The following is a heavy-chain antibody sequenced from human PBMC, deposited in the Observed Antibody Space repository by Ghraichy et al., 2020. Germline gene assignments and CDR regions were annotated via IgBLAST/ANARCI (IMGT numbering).Heavy chain of an antibody. D-gene: IGHD6-13*01. CDR2: IYASGCT. CDR1: GGPINFHY. CDR3: SADPDSSSWFHY. Sequence: ESLNISCTVSGGPINFHYWSWIRQLPGKTLEWIGYIYASGCTAYNPSLKSRLSISLDTSKNQFSLKLSSVTTADTAVYYCSADPDSSSWFHYWGQGNLVTVAS. V-gene: IGHV4-59*11. J-gene: IGHJ4*02.